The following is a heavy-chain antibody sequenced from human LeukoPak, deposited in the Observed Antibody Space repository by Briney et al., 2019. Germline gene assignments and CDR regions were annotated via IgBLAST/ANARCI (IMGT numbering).Heavy chain of an antibody. CDR1: GFTFSSYA. D-gene: IGHD4-11*01. Sequence: GGSLRLSCAASGFTFSSYAMSWVRQAPGKGLEWVSAISGSGGSTYYADSVKGRFTISRDNFKNTLYLEMNSLRAEDTAVYYCAKDYSNYPYYSDYWGQGTLVTVSS. CDR3: AKDYSNYPYYSDY. J-gene: IGHJ4*02. V-gene: IGHV3-23*01. CDR2: ISGSGGST.